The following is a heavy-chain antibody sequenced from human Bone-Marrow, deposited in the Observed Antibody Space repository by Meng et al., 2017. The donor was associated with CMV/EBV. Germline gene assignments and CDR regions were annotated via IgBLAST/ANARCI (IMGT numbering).Heavy chain of an antibody. V-gene: IGHV1-46*01. Sequence: ASVKVSCKASGYTFTSYYMHWVRQAPGQGLEWMGRINPSSGSTSYAQKFQGRVTMTRDTSTRTAYMELSSLRSEDTAVYYCAPGEGLAARRAYYYYYGMDVWGQGTTVTVSS. CDR2: INPSSGST. CDR3: APGEGLAARRAYYYYYGMDV. J-gene: IGHJ6*02. CDR1: GYTFTSYY. D-gene: IGHD6-6*01.